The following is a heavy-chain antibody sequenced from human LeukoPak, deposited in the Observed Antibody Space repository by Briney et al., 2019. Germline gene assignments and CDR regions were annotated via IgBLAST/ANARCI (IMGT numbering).Heavy chain of an antibody. V-gene: IGHV3-23*01. Sequence: PGGSLRLSCAASGFTFSSYAMSWVRQAPGKGLEWVSAISGSGGSTYYADSVKGRFTISRDNSKNTLYLQMNSLRAEDTAVYYCAKDSQGYCSSTSCYCGMDVWGQGTTVTVSS. CDR2: ISGSGGST. CDR3: AKDSQGYCSSTSCYCGMDV. D-gene: IGHD2-2*01. CDR1: GFTFSSYA. J-gene: IGHJ6*02.